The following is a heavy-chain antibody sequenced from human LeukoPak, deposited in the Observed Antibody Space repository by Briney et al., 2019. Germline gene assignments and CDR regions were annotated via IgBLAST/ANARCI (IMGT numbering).Heavy chain of an antibody. CDR2: ISYDGRNK. J-gene: IGHJ5*02. V-gene: IGHV3-30*18. Sequence: GGSLRLSCEASGFTFSSYGMHWVRQVPGKGLEWVAVISYDGRNKNYADSVKGRISISRDNSKNTLYLQMNSLRAEDTAVYYCAKDRTAVADGPFSWGQGTLVTVSS. D-gene: IGHD6-19*01. CDR3: AKDRTAVADGPFS. CDR1: GFTFSSYG.